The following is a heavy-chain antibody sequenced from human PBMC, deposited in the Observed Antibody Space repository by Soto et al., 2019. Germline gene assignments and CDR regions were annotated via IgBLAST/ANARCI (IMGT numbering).Heavy chain of an antibody. V-gene: IGHV3-7*05. Sequence: PGGSLRLSCAASGFTFSNYWMSWVRQAPGKGLEWVANIKGDGTEIYYVDSVKGRFTISRDDSKNMAYLQMNSLTSEDTAVYYCTTEGGNSWPPLWGQGTLVTVSS. CDR2: IKGDGTEI. D-gene: IGHD6-13*01. J-gene: IGHJ4*02. CDR3: TTEGGNSWPPL. CDR1: GFTFSNYW.